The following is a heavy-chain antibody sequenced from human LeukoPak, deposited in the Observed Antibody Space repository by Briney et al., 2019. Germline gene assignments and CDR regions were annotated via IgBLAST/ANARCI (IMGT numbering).Heavy chain of an antibody. D-gene: IGHD2-2*01. J-gene: IGHJ4*02. CDR3: ARDRCSSTSCYLYYFDY. Sequence: SVKVSCKASGGTFSSYAISWVRQAPGQGLEWMGGVIPIFGTANYAQKFQGRVTITADESTSTAYMELSSLRSEDTAVYHCARDRCSSTSCYLYYFDYWGQGTLVTVSS. CDR2: VIPIFGTA. CDR1: GGTFSSYA. V-gene: IGHV1-69*13.